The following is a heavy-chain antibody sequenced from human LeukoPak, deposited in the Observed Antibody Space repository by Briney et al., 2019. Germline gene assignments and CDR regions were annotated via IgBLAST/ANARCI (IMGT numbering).Heavy chain of an antibody. Sequence: PSGTLSLTCAVSGGSISSSRYYWAWIRQSPGKGLEWIGSLYYSGSAYYNPSLKSRVTISVDTSKNQFSLTLSSVTAADTAVYYCATRPDIASTGPGWFDPWGQGTLVTVSS. D-gene: IGHD6-13*01. CDR3: ATRPDIASTGPGWFDP. V-gene: IGHV4-39*07. CDR1: GGSISSSRYY. J-gene: IGHJ5*02. CDR2: LYYSGSA.